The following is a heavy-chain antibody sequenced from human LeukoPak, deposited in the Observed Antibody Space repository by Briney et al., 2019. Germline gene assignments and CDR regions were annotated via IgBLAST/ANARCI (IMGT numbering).Heavy chain of an antibody. V-gene: IGHV3-21*01. D-gene: IGHD1/OR15-1a*01. J-gene: IGHJ3*02. CDR3: ARIENKWMYAFDI. CDR2: ISSSSSYI. Sequence: PGGSLRLSCAASGFTFSSYSMNWVRQAPGKGLEWVSSISSSSSYIYYADSVKGRFTISRDNAKNSLYLQMNSLRAEDTAVYYCARIENKWMYAFDIWGQGTMVTVSS. CDR1: GFTFSSYS.